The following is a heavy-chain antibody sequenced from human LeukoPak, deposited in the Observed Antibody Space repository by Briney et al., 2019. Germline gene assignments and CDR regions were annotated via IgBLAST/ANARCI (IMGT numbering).Heavy chain of an antibody. CDR3: AGAYCSSTSCYLFDP. D-gene: IGHD2-2*01. CDR1: GGSFSGYY. Sequence: SETLSLTCAVYGGSFSGYYWSWIRQPPGKGLEWIGEINHSGSTNYNPSLKSRVTISVDTSKNQFSLKLSFVTAADTAVYYCAGAYCSSTSCYLFDPWGQGTLVTVSS. CDR2: INHSGST. J-gene: IGHJ5*02. V-gene: IGHV4-34*01.